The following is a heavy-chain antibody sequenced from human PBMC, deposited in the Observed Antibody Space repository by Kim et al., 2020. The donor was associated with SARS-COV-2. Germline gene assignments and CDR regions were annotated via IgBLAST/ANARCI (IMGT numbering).Heavy chain of an antibody. Sequence: YADTVKGRFTISRDNSKNTLYLQMNSLRAEDTAVYYCAKMRAVAGPDFDYWGQGTLVTVSS. D-gene: IGHD6-19*01. CDR3: AKMRAVAGPDFDY. J-gene: IGHJ4*02. V-gene: IGHV3-23*01.